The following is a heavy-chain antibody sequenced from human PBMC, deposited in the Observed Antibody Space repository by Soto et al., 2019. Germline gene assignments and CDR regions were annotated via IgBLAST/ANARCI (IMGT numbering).Heavy chain of an antibody. Sequence: QVQLQESGPGLVKPSQTLSLTCTVSGGSISSGGYYWSWIRQHPGKGLEWIGYIYYSGSTYYTPSVKSRVTITVDTSNDPYPLKRTSVTAADTAVYVWPRDRVYATSLGLYYWGQGSLVTVSS. V-gene: IGHV4-31*03. J-gene: IGHJ4*02. CDR1: GGSISSGGYY. D-gene: IGHD2-2*01. CDR3: PRDRVYATSLGLYY. CDR2: IYYSGST.